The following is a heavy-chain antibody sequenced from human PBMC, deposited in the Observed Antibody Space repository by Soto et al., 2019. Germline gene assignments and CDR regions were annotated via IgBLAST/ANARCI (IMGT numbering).Heavy chain of an antibody. D-gene: IGHD6-25*01. CDR3: ARGRQAAGLEF. Sequence: QVHLQESGPGLVKSSETLSLTCTVSVESISSDYYWSWIRQPAGKGLEWIGSVYIGGETNYNPSLKSRLTMSLDTSKRQFSLKLSPVIAADTAVYHCARGRQAAGLEFWCLGTLVTVS. CDR1: VESISSDYY. CDR2: VYIGGET. J-gene: IGHJ4*02. V-gene: IGHV4-4*07.